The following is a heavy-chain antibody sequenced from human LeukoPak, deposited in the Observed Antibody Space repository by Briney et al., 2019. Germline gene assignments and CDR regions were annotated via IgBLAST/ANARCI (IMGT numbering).Heavy chain of an antibody. J-gene: IGHJ3*02. D-gene: IGHD4-17*01. CDR1: GGSISSYY. CDR3: ARVFRVTMNYHDAFDI. CDR2: IYTSGST. Sequence: PSETLSLTCTVSGGSISSYYWSWIRQPAGKGLEWIGRIYTSGSTNYNPSLKSRVTMSVATSKNQFSLKLSSVTAADTAVYYCARVFRVTMNYHDAFDIWGQGTMVTVSS. V-gene: IGHV4-4*07.